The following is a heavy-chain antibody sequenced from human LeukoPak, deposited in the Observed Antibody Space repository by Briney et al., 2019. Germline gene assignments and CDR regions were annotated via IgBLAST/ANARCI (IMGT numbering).Heavy chain of an antibody. CDR3: ARAYYDILTGYYKSYYYGMDV. V-gene: IGHV1-8*01. Sequence: ASVKVSCKASGYTFTSYDINWVRQATGQGLEWMGWMNPNSGNTGYAQKFQGRVTMTRNTSISTAYMELSSLRSEDTAVYYCARAYYDILTGYYKSYYYGMDVWGQWTTVTVSS. J-gene: IGHJ6*02. CDR2: MNPNSGNT. CDR1: GYTFTSYD. D-gene: IGHD3-9*01.